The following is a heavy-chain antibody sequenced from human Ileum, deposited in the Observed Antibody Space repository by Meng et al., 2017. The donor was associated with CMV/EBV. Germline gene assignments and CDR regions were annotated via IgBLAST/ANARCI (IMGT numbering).Heavy chain of an antibody. CDR3: ARVTNPEYFEH. J-gene: IGHJ1*01. CDR2: VSAYDGDT. CDR1: GYTYTNYG. Sequence: QVQVGQSGAEVKKPGASVKVSCKASGYTYTNYGISWVRQAPGQGLEWIGWVSAYDGDTNYAQKVKGRVTMTTDTSTTTAYMELRSLRSDDTAIYYCARVTNPEYFEHWGQGTLVTVSS. V-gene: IGHV1-18*04.